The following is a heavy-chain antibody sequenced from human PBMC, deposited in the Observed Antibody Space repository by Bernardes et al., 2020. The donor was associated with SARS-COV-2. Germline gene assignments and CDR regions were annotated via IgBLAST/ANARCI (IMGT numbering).Heavy chain of an antibody. CDR2: ISGSGDIT. J-gene: IGHJ6*02. V-gene: IGHV3-23*01. D-gene: IGHD3-16*01. CDR3: AKGGPGGVLGWVSGIWNWMDV. Sequence: GGSLRLSCAASVVIVGEYAMSLVRQAPGKGLEWVSGISGSGDITNYADAVKGRVTIARDNSKNTLYLQMNSRRAEDTAVYYGAKGGPGGVLGWVSGIWNWMDVWGQGNTVTVSS. CDR1: VVIVGEYA.